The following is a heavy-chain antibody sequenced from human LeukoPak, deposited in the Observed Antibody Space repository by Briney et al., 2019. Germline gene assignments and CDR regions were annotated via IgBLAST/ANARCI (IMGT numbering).Heavy chain of an antibody. D-gene: IGHD1-26*01. CDR1: GFTFSSYG. Sequence: GGFLRLSCAASGFTFSSYGMHWVRQAPGKGLEWVAFIRYDGSNKYYADSVKGRFTISRDNSKNTLYLQMNSLRAEDTAVYYCARGGSYRYYYYYMDVWGKGTTVTISS. V-gene: IGHV3-30*02. J-gene: IGHJ6*03. CDR3: ARGGSYRYYYYYMDV. CDR2: IRYDGSNK.